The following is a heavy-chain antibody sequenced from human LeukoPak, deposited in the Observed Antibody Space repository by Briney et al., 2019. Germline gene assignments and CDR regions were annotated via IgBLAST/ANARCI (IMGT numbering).Heavy chain of an antibody. D-gene: IGHD3-22*01. CDR1: GGSISSYY. CDR3: AREQVSYYDSSGYTS. V-gene: IGHV4-59*01. CDR2: IYYSGST. J-gene: IGHJ4*02. Sequence: SETLSLTCTVSGGSISSYYWSWIRQPPGKGLEWIGYIYYSGSTNYNPSLKSRVTISVDTSKNQFSLKLSSVTAADTAVYYCAREQVSYYDSSGYTSWGQGTLVTVSS.